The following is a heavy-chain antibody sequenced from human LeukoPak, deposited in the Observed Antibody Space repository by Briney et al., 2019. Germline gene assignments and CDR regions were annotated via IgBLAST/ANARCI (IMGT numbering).Heavy chain of an antibody. J-gene: IGHJ4*02. D-gene: IGHD5-18*01. CDR3: ARESYGMFDY. CDR2: IYHSGST. Sequence: PSQTLSLTCAVSGGSISSGGYSWSWIRQPPGKGLEWIGYIYHSGSTYYNPSLKSQVTISVDRSKNQFSLKLSSVTAADAAVYYCARESYGMFDYWGQGTLATVSS. CDR1: GGSISSGGYS. V-gene: IGHV4-30-2*01.